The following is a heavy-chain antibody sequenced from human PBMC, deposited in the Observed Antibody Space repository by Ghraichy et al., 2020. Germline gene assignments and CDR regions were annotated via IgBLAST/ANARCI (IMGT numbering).Heavy chain of an antibody. D-gene: IGHD6-19*01. CDR1: GGSISSSNYY. CDR3: ARLRSLLAGYDAFDV. J-gene: IGHJ3*01. CDR2: IDYSGNT. V-gene: IGHV4-39*01. Sequence: SETLSLTCTVPGGSISSSNYYWGWIRQPPGKGLEWIGSIDYSGNTYDNPSLKSRVTLSIDISKNQFSLRLRSVTAADTAVYYCARLRSLLAGYDAFDVWGPGTKVTVSS.